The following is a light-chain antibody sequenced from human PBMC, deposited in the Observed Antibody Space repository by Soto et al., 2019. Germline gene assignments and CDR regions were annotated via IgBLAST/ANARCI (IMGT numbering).Light chain of an antibody. V-gene: IGKV3-20*01. J-gene: IGKJ2*01. CDR3: QQYGSSSYT. Sequence: EIVLTQSPGTLSLSPGERATLSCRASQSVSSSYLAWYQQKPGQAPRLLIYGASSMATGIPDRFSGSGSGTDFTLTISRLEPEDFAVYYWQQYGSSSYTFGQGTKLEIK. CDR2: GAS. CDR1: QSVSSSY.